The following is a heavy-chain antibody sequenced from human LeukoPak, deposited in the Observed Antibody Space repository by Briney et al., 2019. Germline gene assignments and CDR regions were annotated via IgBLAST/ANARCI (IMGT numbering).Heavy chain of an antibody. V-gene: IGHV4-38-2*02. J-gene: IGHJ4*02. CDR1: GYFISSGYY. CDR2: LFQSETT. D-gene: IGHD6-19*01. CDR3: ARFDSFDVSGYYGGY. Sequence: SETLSLTCTVSGYFISSGYYWGWIRQPPGKGLEWIGILFQSETTYYNPSLKSRITISLDTSKNQFSLKLSSVTAADTAVYYCARFDSFDVSGYYGGYWGQGTLVTASS.